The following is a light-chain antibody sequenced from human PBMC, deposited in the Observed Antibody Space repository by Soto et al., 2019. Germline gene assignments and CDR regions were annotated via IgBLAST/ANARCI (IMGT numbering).Light chain of an antibody. Sequence: VVMTQSPATLSVSPGERVTLSCRASQRVGSNLAWHQQKPGQAPRLLMYGASTRATGVSPRFSGSGSGTEFTLTISSLQSEDFAVYYCQQYNNWPVTFGGGTKVDIK. CDR1: QRVGSN. CDR3: QQYNNWPVT. CDR2: GAS. V-gene: IGKV3-15*01. J-gene: IGKJ4*01.